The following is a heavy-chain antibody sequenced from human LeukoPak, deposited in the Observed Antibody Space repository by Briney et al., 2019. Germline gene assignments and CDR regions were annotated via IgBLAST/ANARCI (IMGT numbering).Heavy chain of an antibody. Sequence: SETLSLTCAVYGGSFSGYYWSWIRQPPGKGLEWIGYMYYSGSTNYNPSLKSRVTISVDTSKNQFSLKLTSVTAADTAVYYCASFPGTSRFHYWGQGTLVTVSS. CDR1: GGSFSGYY. J-gene: IGHJ4*02. V-gene: IGHV4-59*01. D-gene: IGHD1-26*01. CDR2: MYYSGST. CDR3: ASFPGTSRFHY.